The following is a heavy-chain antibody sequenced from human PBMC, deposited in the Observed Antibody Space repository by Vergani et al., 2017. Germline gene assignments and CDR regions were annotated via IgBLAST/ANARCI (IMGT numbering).Heavy chain of an antibody. D-gene: IGHD7-27*01. CDR2: IIPILGIA. V-gene: IGHV1-69*04. J-gene: IGHJ6*02. Sequence: QVQLVQSGAEVKKPGASVKVSCKASGGTFSSYAITWVRQAPGQGLEWMGRIIPILGIAKYAQKFQGRVTITADKSTSTAYMELSSLRSEDTAVYYCARDIRGPWGPEYGMDVWGQGTTVTVSS. CDR1: GGTFSSYA. CDR3: ARDIRGPWGPEYGMDV.